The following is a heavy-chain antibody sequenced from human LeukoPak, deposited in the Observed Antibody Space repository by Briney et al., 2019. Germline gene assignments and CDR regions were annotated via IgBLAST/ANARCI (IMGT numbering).Heavy chain of an antibody. D-gene: IGHD3-16*01. CDR1: GFTFSNCA. CDR2: ISGSGVGT. V-gene: IGHV3-23*01. CDR3: AKNGRDDHDRCFFDF. J-gene: IGHJ4*02. Sequence: GSLRLSCAASGFTFSNCAMSWVRQAPGMGLEWVSAISGSGVGTNYADSVKGRFTISRDNSKNTLYLQMNSLRAEDTAVYYCAKNGRDDHDRCFFDFWGQGTLVTVSS.